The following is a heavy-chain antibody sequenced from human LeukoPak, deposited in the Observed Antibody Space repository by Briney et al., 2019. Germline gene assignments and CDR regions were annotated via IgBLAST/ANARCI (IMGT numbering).Heavy chain of an antibody. J-gene: IGHJ4*02. D-gene: IGHD6-19*01. V-gene: IGHV3-23*01. CDR3: GKTTTGYSSGRNPAWPVDY. CDR1: GFTFSSYA. Sequence: GGSLRLSCTASGFTFSSYAMYWVRQAPGKVLEWVSGIFGSGGSAHYADSVKGRFTISRDNSQHTVYLQMNSLGAEDTAVYYCGKTTTGYSSGRNPAWPVDYWGQGTLVTVSS. CDR2: IFGSGGSA.